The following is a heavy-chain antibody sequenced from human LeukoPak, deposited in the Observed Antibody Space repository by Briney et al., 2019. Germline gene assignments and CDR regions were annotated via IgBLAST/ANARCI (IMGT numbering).Heavy chain of an antibody. CDR2: ISGDGSVT. J-gene: IGHJ4*02. Sequence: LPGGSLRLSCAASGFAFDDFGMHWVRQAPGKGLEWVSFISGDGSVTYYTDSLKGRFTVSRDNSKNSLYLQMGSLRAEDTASYYCGKDGPVISYWGQGTVVTVSS. CDR1: GFAFDDFG. D-gene: IGHD2-21*01. CDR3: GKDGPVISY. V-gene: IGHV3-43*02.